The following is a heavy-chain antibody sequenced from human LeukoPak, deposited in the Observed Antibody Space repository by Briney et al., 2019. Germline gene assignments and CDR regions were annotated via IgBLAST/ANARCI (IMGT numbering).Heavy chain of an antibody. CDR2: ISWDGRNK. CDR3: ARDDKGGNFDS. CDR1: GFTFSNYG. Sequence: PGGSLRLSCVASGFTFSNYGIHWVRQAPGKGLEWVASISWDGRNKRYADSVTGRFTISRDNAKNSLYLQMNSLTGEDTALYYCARDDKGGNFDSWGQGTLVTVSS. J-gene: IGHJ4*02. V-gene: IGHV3-30*03. D-gene: IGHD3-16*01.